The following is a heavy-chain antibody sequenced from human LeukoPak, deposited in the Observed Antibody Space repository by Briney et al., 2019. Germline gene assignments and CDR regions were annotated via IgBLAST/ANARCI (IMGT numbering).Heavy chain of an antibody. J-gene: IGHJ3*01. CDR1: GGTFSSYA. CDR3: AREEGAPIAAANV. Sequence: GASVKVSCKASGGTFSSYAISWVRQAPGQGLEWMGRIIPILGIANYAQKLQGRVSMTTDTSTSTAYMELRSLRSDDTAVYYCAREEGAPIAAANVWGLGTMVTVSS. CDR2: IIPILGIA. D-gene: IGHD6-13*01. V-gene: IGHV1-69*04.